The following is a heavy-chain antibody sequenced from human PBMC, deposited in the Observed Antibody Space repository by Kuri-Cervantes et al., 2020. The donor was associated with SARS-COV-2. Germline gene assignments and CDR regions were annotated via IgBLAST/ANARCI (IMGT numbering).Heavy chain of an antibody. Sequence: GESLKISCAASGFTFDDYAMHWVRQAPGKGLEWVSYISSSSSTIYYADSVKGRFTISRDNAKNSLYLQMNSLRAEDTAVYYCVRDNKFTSGTGSYYEHWGQGTLVTVSS. J-gene: IGHJ4*01. CDR2: ISSSSSTI. D-gene: IGHD3-10*01. V-gene: IGHV3-48*01. CDR3: VRDNKFTSGTGSYYEH. CDR1: GFTFDDYA.